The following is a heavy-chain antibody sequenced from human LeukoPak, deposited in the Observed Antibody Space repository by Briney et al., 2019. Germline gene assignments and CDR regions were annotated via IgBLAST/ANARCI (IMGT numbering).Heavy chain of an antibody. CDR1: VYSFPSYW. CDR2: VYPGDSDS. D-gene: IGHD2-15*01. V-gene: IGHV5-51*01. CDR3: ARRGTGYCSGGSCSGGGYFDL. J-gene: IGHJ2*01. Sequence: GESLKISCQGSVYSFPSYWIGWVRQMPGKGLEWMGIVYPGDSDSRYSPSFQGQVTISADKSISTAYLQWSSLKASDTAMYYCARRGTGYCSGGSCSGGGYFDLWGRGTLVTVSS.